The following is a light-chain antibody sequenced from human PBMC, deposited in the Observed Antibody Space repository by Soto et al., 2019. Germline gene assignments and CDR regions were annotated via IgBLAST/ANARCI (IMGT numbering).Light chain of an antibody. Sequence: QSVLTQPASVSGSPGQSITISCTGTSSDVGGYNYVSWYQQHPGRAPKLMIYEVSNRPTGVSNRFSGSKSGNTASLTISGLQAVDEADYYCSSYTSGSTPWVFGGGTKLTVL. V-gene: IGLV2-14*01. J-gene: IGLJ3*02. CDR3: SSYTSGSTPWV. CDR1: SSDVGGYNY. CDR2: EVS.